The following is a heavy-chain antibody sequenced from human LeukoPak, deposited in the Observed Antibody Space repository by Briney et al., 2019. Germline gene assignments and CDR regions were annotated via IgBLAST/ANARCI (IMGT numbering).Heavy chain of an antibody. J-gene: IGHJ3*02. CDR2: IYYSGST. CDR1: GGSISSSSYY. CDR3: ARAIVVANDAFDI. V-gene: IGHV4-39*01. D-gene: IGHD3-22*01. Sequence: SETLSLTCTVSGGSISSSSYYWGWIRQPPGEGLEWIGSIYYSGSTYYNPSLKGRVTISVDTSKNQFSLKLSSVTAADTAVYYCARAIVVANDAFDIWGQGTMVTVSS.